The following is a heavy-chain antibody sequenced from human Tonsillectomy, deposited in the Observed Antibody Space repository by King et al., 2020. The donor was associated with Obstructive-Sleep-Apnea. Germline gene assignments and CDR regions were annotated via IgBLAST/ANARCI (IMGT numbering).Heavy chain of an antibody. D-gene: IGHD3-9*01. Sequence: EVQLVESGGGLVQPGGSLRLSCAASGFTFSSYSMSWVRQAPGKGLECVSYISSSSSAIYYADSVKGRFTISRDNAKNSLYLQMNNLRAEDTAVYYCARDRRLPGTVYGDYWGQGTLVTVSS. CDR2: ISSSSSAI. J-gene: IGHJ4*02. CDR3: ARDRRLPGTVYGDY. V-gene: IGHV3-48*04. CDR1: GFTFSSYS.